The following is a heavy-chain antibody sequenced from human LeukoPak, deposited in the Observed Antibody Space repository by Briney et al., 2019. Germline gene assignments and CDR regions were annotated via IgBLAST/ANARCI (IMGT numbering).Heavy chain of an antibody. CDR3: ARDPRGPTTYDSNGRDSLDY. J-gene: IGHJ4*02. D-gene: IGHD3-22*01. CDR1: GFTFSSYE. Sequence: GGSLRLSCAASGFTFSSYEMNWVRQAPGKGLEWVSYISSSGSTIYYADSMKGRFTISRDNSKNTLYLQMNSLRAEDTAVYYCARDPRGPTTYDSNGRDSLDYWGQGTLVTVSS. V-gene: IGHV3-48*03. CDR2: ISSSGSTI.